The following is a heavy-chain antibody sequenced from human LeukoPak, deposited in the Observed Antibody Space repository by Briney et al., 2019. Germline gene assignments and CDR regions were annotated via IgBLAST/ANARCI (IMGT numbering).Heavy chain of an antibody. CDR1: GFTFSRYT. CDR3: ARDLNYAFDI. J-gene: IGHJ3*02. Sequence: GGSLRPSCAASGFTFSRYTMNWVRQAPGKGLEWVSYISDSTIYYADSVKGRFTISRDNAKNSLYLQMNSLRDEDTAVYYCARDLNYAFDIWGQGTMVTVSS. V-gene: IGHV3-48*02. CDR2: ISDSTI.